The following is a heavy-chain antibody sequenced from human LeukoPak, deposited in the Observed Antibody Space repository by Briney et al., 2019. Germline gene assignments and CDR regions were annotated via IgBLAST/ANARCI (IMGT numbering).Heavy chain of an antibody. Sequence: SETLSLTCTVSGVSFSTYYWTWIRQPPGKGLEWIGDTYKPGTTNYNPSLNSRVTISVDASQNQFSLRLASVTAADTAVYYCARDRTHSYGRYLDFWGQGTLVTVSS. V-gene: IGHV4-59*01. J-gene: IGHJ4*02. CDR2: TYKPGTT. CDR1: GVSFSTYY. D-gene: IGHD3-10*01. CDR3: ARDRTHSYGRYLDF.